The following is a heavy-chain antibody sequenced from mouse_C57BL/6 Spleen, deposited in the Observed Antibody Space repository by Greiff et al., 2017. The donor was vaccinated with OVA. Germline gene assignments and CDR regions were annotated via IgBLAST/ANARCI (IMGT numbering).Heavy chain of an antibody. D-gene: IGHD1-1*01. J-gene: IGHJ4*01. CDR2: ISYDGSN. V-gene: IGHV3-6*01. CDR1: GYSITSGYY. Sequence: DVKLQESGPGLVKPSQSLSLTCSVTGYSITSGYYWNWIRQFPGNKLEWMGYISYDGSNNYNPSLKNRISITRDTSKNQFFLKLNSVTTEDTATYYCAREDYGSSPTYYAMDYWGQGTSVTVSS. CDR3: AREDYGSSPTYYAMDY.